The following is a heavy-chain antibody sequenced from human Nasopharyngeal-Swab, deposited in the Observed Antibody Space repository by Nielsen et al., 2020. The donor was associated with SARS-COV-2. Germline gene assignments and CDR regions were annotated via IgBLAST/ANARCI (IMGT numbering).Heavy chain of an antibody. D-gene: IGHD6-19*01. Sequence: GKSLKISCAASGLTFDDYAMHWVRQAPGKGLEWVSGISWNSGSIGYADSVKGRFTISRDNAKNSLYLQMNSLRAEDTALYYCAKASNPAVAGDFDYWGQGTLVTVSS. CDR1: GLTFDDYA. CDR3: AKASNPAVAGDFDY. V-gene: IGHV3-9*01. CDR2: ISWNSGSI. J-gene: IGHJ4*02.